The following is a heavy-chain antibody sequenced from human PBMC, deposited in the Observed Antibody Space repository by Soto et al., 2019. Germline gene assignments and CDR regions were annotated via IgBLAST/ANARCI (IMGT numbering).Heavy chain of an antibody. J-gene: IGHJ4*02. CDR1: RYPFTSYD. CDR3: ARNYPLDS. V-gene: IGHV1-8*01. Sequence: QVQLVQSGAEVKKPGASVKVSCRASRYPFTSYDINWLRQAAGQGLEWMGWMNPGSGNTGYSQKFQCRVTLTSNTSTNTAYMELSSLRSDDTAIYFCARNYPLDSWGQGTLITVSS. CDR2: MNPGSGNT. D-gene: IGHD3-10*01.